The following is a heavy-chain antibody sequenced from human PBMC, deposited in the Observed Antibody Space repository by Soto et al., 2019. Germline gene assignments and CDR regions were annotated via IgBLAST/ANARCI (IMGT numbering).Heavy chain of an antibody. D-gene: IGHD6-19*01. J-gene: IGHJ4*02. Sequence: SETLSLTCAVYGGSFSGYYWSWIRQPPGKGLEWIGEINHSGSTNYNPSLKSRVTISVDTSKNQFSLKLSSVTAADTAVYYCARGLALAGTAWHFDYWGQGTLVTVSS. V-gene: IGHV4-34*01. CDR2: INHSGST. CDR3: ARGLALAGTAWHFDY. CDR1: GGSFSGYY.